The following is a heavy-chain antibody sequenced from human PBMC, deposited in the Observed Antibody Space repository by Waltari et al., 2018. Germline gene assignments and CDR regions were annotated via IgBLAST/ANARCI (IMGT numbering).Heavy chain of an antibody. Sequence: EVQLLESGGGLVQPGGSLRLSCAASGFTFSSYSMSWVRQAAGKGLEWVAVIYSVGSTYYADSVKGRFTISRDNSKNTLYLQMNSLRAEDTAVYYCAKAFGPGYSPYSRWGQGTLVTVSS. D-gene: IGHD6-13*01. CDR1: GFTFSSYS. J-gene: IGHJ4*02. V-gene: IGHV3-23*03. CDR2: IYSVGST. CDR3: AKAFGPGYSPYSR.